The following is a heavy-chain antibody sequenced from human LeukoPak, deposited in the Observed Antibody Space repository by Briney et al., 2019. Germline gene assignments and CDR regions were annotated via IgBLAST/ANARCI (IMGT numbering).Heavy chain of an antibody. V-gene: IGHV4-39*01. CDR3: TRRASGSGGTQAGMDV. D-gene: IGHD2-15*01. CDR2: ILYTGGS. Sequence: SETLSLTCTVSGGSIRSDFHYWDWIRQPPGKGLEWIGSILYTGGSWVKPSLKSRASISVDTSRNQFSLTLHSVNAIDTALYCCTRRASGSGGTQAGMDVWGQGTTVTVSS. CDR1: GGSIRSDFHY. J-gene: IGHJ6*02.